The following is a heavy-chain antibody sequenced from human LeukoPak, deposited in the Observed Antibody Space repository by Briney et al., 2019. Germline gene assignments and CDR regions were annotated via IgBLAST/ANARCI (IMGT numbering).Heavy chain of an antibody. V-gene: IGHV3-21*01. CDR2: ISSSSSYI. D-gene: IGHD6-13*01. Sequence: GSLRLSCAASGFTFSSYSMNWVRQAPGKGLEWVSSISSSSSYIYYADSVKGRFTISRDNAKNSLYLQMNSLRAEDTAVYYCAAIIAAAGYRFDYWGQGTLVTVSS. CDR3: AAIIAAAGYRFDY. J-gene: IGHJ4*02. CDR1: GFTFSSYS.